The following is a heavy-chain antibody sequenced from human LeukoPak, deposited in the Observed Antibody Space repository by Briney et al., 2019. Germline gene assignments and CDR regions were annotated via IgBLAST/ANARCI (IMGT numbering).Heavy chain of an antibody. J-gene: IGHJ3*02. D-gene: IGHD2-8*01. CDR2: TRNKANSYTT. Sequence: PWGSLRLSCATSGFTLSYQYMGWVRQASGKGLEGVGRTRNKANSYTTEYAASVRGRFSISRDDSKNSLYLQMNSLKTEDTAVYYCVRRTYAAFDIWGQGTMVTVFS. CDR1: GFTLSYQY. V-gene: IGHV3-72*01. CDR3: VRRTYAAFDI.